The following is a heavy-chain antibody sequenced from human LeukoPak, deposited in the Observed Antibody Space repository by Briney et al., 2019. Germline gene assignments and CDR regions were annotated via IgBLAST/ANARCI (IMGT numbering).Heavy chain of an antibody. Sequence: GGSLRLSCAASGFTFNTYGMHWVRQAPGKGLEWVAFIRFDGSNKYYADSVKGRFTISRDNSKNTLYLQMNSLRAEDTALYYCAKDRREGEYDPDYWGQGTLVTVSS. V-gene: IGHV3-30*02. J-gene: IGHJ4*02. CDR3: AKDRREGEYDPDY. CDR2: IRFDGSNK. CDR1: GFTFNTYG. D-gene: IGHD3-16*01.